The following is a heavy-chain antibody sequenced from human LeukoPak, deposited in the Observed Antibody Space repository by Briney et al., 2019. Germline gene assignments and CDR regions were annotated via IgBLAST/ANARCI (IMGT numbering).Heavy chain of an antibody. CDR2: ISSSSSYI. D-gene: IGHD1-14*01. V-gene: IGHV3-21*01. J-gene: IGHJ3*02. CDR1: GFTFSSYS. CDR3: ARPPEAEDAFDI. Sequence: GGSLRLSCAASGFTFSSYSMNWVRQAPGKRREWVSSISSSSSYIYYADSVKGRFTISRDNAENSLYLQVNSQRAEDTAVYYCARPPEAEDAFDIWGQGTMVTVSS.